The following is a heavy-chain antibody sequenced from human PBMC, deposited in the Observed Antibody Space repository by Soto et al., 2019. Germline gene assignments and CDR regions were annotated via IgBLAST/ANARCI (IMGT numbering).Heavy chain of an antibody. CDR3: VGEYYYGMDV. Sequence: QEQLVESGGGLVRPGGSLRLSCAASGFTFSAYYMTWMRQAPGKGLEWVSYITSSSDYTNYAGSVKGRFTISRDNAKNSLYLQMNSLGVEDTAVYYCVGEYYYGMDVWGQGTTVTVSS. V-gene: IGHV3-11*05. J-gene: IGHJ6*02. CDR2: ITSSSDYT. CDR1: GFTFSAYY.